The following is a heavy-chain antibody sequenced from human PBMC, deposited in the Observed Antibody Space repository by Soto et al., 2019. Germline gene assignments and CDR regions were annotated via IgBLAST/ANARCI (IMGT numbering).Heavy chain of an antibody. D-gene: IGHD3-10*01. Sequence: SETLSLPCTVSGGSISSSSYYWGWIRQPPGKGLEWIGSIYYSGSTYYNPSLKSRVTISVDTSKNQFSLKLSSVTAADTAVYYCARGGSGSYYSRGYNWFDPWGQGTLVTVSS. J-gene: IGHJ5*02. CDR3: ARGGSGSYYSRGYNWFDP. CDR2: IYYSGST. V-gene: IGHV4-39*01. CDR1: GGSISSSSYY.